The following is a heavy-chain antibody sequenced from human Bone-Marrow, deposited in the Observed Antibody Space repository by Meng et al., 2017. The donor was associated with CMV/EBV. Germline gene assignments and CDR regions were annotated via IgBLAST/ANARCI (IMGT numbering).Heavy chain of an antibody. V-gene: IGHV3-15*01. CDR1: GFTFSNAW. Sequence: GGSLRLSCAASGFTFSNAWMSWVRQAPGKGLEWVGRIKSKTDGGTTDYAAPVKGRFTISRDDSKNTLYLQMNSLKTEDTAVYYCTTALDGFDFWSGYFRNWGQGTLVTVSS. J-gene: IGHJ4*02. CDR2: IKSKTDGGTT. CDR3: TTALDGFDFWSGYFRN. D-gene: IGHD3-3*01.